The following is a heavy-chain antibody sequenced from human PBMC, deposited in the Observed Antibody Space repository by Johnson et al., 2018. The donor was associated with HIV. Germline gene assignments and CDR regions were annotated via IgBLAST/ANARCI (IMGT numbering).Heavy chain of an antibody. CDR3: AKDQGVSQQWWSSAALRGAFDI. Sequence: QVQVVESGGGLVQPGGSLRLSCAASGFTFSSNYMSWVRQAPGEGLEWISYISSGGGSILYADSVKDRFTISRDNAQNSLFLQMNSLRAEDTAVYYCAKDQGVSQQWWSSAALRGAFDIWGQGTMVTVSS. CDR2: ISSGGGSI. J-gene: IGHJ3*02. CDR1: GFTFSSNY. D-gene: IGHD2-15*01. V-gene: IGHV3-11*04.